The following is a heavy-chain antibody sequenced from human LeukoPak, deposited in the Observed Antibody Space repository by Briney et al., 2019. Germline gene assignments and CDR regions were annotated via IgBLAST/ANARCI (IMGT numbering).Heavy chain of an antibody. J-gene: IGHJ4*02. V-gene: IGHV3-21*01. CDR3: ARSRDYYDITGYRTFAF. CDR1: GFTFSSYT. Sequence: GGSLRPSCAASGFTFSSYTMNWVRRAPGKGLEWVSSISSTSASIYYGDPVKGRFTISRDNTKSTLFLQMNSLRAEDTAVYYCARSRDYYDITGYRTFAFWGQGTLVTVSS. D-gene: IGHD3-22*01. CDR2: ISSTSASI.